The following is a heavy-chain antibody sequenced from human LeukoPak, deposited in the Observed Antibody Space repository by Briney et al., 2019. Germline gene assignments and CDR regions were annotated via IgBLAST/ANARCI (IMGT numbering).Heavy chain of an antibody. CDR1: GFTFSSYR. J-gene: IGHJ4*02. Sequence: GGSLRLSCAASGFTFSSYRMNWVRQAPGKGLEWGSSISSSSSYIYYADSVKGRFTISRDNAKNSLYLQMNSLRGEDTAVYYCATYYYGSGSYPFSFDYWGQGTLVTVSS. V-gene: IGHV3-21*01. D-gene: IGHD3-10*01. CDR2: ISSSSSYI. CDR3: ATYYYGSGSYPFSFDY.